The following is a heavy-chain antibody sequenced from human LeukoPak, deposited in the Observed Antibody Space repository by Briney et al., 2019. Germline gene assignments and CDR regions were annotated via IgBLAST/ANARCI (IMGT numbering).Heavy chain of an antibody. CDR3: AKAYGSGSYRLDY. Sequence: GGSLRLSCAASGFTFSSYWMSWVRQAPGKGLEWVSAISGSGGSTYYADSVKGRFTISRDNSKNTLYLQMNSLRVEDTAVYYCAKAYGSGSYRLDYWGQGTLVTVFS. CDR2: ISGSGGST. D-gene: IGHD3-10*01. CDR1: GFTFSSYW. V-gene: IGHV3-23*01. J-gene: IGHJ4*02.